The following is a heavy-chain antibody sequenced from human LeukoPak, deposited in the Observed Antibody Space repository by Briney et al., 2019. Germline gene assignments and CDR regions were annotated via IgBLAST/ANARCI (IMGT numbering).Heavy chain of an antibody. J-gene: IGHJ4*02. V-gene: IGHV3-15*01. CDR1: GFTFSNAW. Sequence: GGSLTLSCAASGFTFSNAWMSWVRQAPGKGLEWVGRIISKADGGTADYAAPVKGRFTISRDDSKNTLYLQMNSLKTEDTAVYYCTTSGGTTTRFVDYWGQGTLVSVSS. CDR2: IISKADGGTA. D-gene: IGHD2/OR15-2a*01. CDR3: TTSGGTTTRFVDY.